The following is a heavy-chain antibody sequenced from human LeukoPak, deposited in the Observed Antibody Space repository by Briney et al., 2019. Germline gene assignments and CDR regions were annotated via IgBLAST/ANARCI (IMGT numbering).Heavy chain of an antibody. CDR2: ISYDGSNE. D-gene: IGHD3-22*01. CDR1: GFTFSSYV. V-gene: IGHV3-30*04. J-gene: IGHJ4*02. CDR3: ARGYSYDSSAYWAY. Sequence: GGSLRLSCAASGFTFSSYVMHWVRQAPGKGLEWVAIISYDGSNEYYADSVKGRFTISRDNSKNTLYLQMNSLRAEDTAVYYCARGYSYDSSAYWAYWGQGTLVTVSS.